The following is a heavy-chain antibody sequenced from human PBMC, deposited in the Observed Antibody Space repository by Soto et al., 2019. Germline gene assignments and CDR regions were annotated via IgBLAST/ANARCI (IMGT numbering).Heavy chain of an antibody. CDR2: ISYDGSNK. J-gene: IGHJ3*02. V-gene: IGHV3-30*18. Sequence: GGSLRLSCAASGFTFSSYGMHWVRQAPGKGLEWVAVISYDGSNKYYADSVKGRFTISRDNSKNTLYLQMNSLRAEDTAVYYCAKDQGYYYDSSGAFDIWGQGTMVTVS. CDR3: AKDQGYYYDSSGAFDI. CDR1: GFTFSSYG. D-gene: IGHD3-22*01.